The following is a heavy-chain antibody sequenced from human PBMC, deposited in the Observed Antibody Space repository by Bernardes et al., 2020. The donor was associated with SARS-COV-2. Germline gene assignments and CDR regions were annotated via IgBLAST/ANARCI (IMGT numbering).Heavy chain of an antibody. J-gene: IGHJ2*01. D-gene: IGHD2-15*01. CDR2: INDSGST. V-gene: IGHV4-34*01. Sequence: SETLSLTCAVYSGSFSGSYWSWIRQTPGTGLEWIGEINDSGSTKYNPALKSRVTISVDPSKNQFSLKLNSVTAADTAVYYCARGSAAVVSHFMLLFANWYFDLWGRGTLVTVAS. CDR3: ARGSAAVVSHFMLLFANWYFDL. CDR1: SGSFSGSY.